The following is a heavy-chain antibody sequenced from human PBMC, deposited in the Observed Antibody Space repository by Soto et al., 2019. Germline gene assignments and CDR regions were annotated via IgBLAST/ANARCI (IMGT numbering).Heavy chain of an antibody. CDR3: ARDTQQYYGMDV. V-gene: IGHV3-33*01. J-gene: IGHJ6*02. D-gene: IGHD6-13*01. CDR1: GFTFSSYG. CDR2: IWYDGSNK. Sequence: QVQLVESGGGVVQPGRSLRLSCAASGFTFSSYGMHWVGQAPGKGLEWVAVIWYDGSNKYYADSVKGRFTISRDNSKNTLYLQMNSLRAEDTAVYYCARDTQQYYGMDVWGQGTTVTVSS.